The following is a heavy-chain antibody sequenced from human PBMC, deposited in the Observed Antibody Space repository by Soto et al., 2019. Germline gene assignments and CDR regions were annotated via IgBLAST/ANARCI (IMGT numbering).Heavy chain of an antibody. J-gene: IGHJ4*02. D-gene: IGHD6-13*01. Sequence: EGSLRLSCSASGFIFSSYAMHWVRQTPGTGLEYVSAISSNGGITYYADSVKGRFTISRDNSKNTLYLQMSSLRAEDAALYYCVKDALKGDSYNPHFGYWGQGTLVNVSS. CDR2: ISSNGGIT. CDR3: VKDALKGDSYNPHFGY. V-gene: IGHV3-64D*06. CDR1: GFIFSSYA.